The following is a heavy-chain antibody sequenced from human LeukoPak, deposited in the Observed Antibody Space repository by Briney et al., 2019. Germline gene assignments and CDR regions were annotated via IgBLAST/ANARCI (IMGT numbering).Heavy chain of an antibody. CDR3: ARASYQLLLKGYFDY. D-gene: IGHD2-2*01. CDR1: GGSISSGGYY. CDR2: IYYSGST. J-gene: IGHJ4*02. Sequence: SETLSLTCTVSGGSISSGGYYWSWIRRHPGKGLEWIGYIYYSGSTYYNPSLKSRVTISVDTSKNQFSLKLSSVTAADTAVYYCARASYQLLLKGYFDYWGQGTLVTVSS. V-gene: IGHV4-31*03.